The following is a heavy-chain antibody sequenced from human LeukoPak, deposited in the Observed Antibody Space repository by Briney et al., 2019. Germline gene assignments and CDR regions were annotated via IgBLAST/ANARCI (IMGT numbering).Heavy chain of an antibody. Sequence: SETLSLTCIVSGGSIRSYYWGWIRQPPGKGLEWIGYIYYSGSTNYNPSLKSRVTISVDTSKNQFSLTLSSVTAADTAVYYCARVGSSGWSFDYWGQGTLVTVSS. CDR1: GGSIRSYY. CDR3: ARVGSSGWSFDY. V-gene: IGHV4-59*01. D-gene: IGHD6-19*01. J-gene: IGHJ4*02. CDR2: IYYSGST.